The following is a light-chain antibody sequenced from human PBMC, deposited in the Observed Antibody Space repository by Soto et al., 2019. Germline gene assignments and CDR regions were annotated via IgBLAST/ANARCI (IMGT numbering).Light chain of an antibody. Sequence: QSALAQPASVSGSPGQSITISCTGTSSDVGAYNSVSWYQQHPHKAPQVIIYKVTQRPSGVSNRFSGSTSGNAASLTISGLQAADEADYFCRSSAPESTYVFGSGTTVTV. CDR2: KVT. CDR1: SSDVGAYNS. CDR3: RSSAPESTYV. J-gene: IGLJ1*01. V-gene: IGLV2-23*02.